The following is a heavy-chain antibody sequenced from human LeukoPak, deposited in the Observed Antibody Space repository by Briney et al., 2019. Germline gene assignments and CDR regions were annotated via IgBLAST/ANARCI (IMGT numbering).Heavy chain of an antibody. CDR3: ARDSSTIFDY. D-gene: IGHD2-2*01. V-gene: IGHV3-48*03. CDR1: EFTFSSYE. J-gene: IGHJ4*02. Sequence: PGGSLRLSCAASEFTFSSYEMNWVRQAPGKGLEWVSYISSSGSTIYYADSVKGRFTISRDNAKNPVYLQMNSLRAEDTAVYYCARDSSTIFDYWGQGTLVTVSS. CDR2: ISSSGSTI.